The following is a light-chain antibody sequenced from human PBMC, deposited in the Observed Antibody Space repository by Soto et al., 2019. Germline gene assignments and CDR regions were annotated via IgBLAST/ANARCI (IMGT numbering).Light chain of an antibody. V-gene: IGKV3-15*01. J-gene: IGKJ1*01. Sequence: EIVMTQSPATLSVSPGERATLSCRASQSVSSNLAWYQQKPGQAPRLLIYGASTRATGIPARFSVSGSGTEFTLNISRLQSEDFAVYYCKQSNNWPRTFGQGTKVEIK. CDR2: GAS. CDR3: KQSNNWPRT. CDR1: QSVSSN.